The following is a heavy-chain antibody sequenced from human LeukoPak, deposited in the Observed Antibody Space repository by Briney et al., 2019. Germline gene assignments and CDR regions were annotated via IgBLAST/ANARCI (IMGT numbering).Heavy chain of an antibody. CDR3: AELGITMIGGV. D-gene: IGHD3-10*02. V-gene: IGHV3-11*04. J-gene: IGHJ6*04. CDR1: GFTFSDYY. CDR2: ISRSGNTI. Sequence: GGSLRLSCAASGFTFSDYYISWIRQAPGKGLEWVSYISRSGNTIFYADSVKGRFTISRDNAKNSLYLQMNSLRAEDTAVYYCAELGITMIGGVWGKGTTVTISS.